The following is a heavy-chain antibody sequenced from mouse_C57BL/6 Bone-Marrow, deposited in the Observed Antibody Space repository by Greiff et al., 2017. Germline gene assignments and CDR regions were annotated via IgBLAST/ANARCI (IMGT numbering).Heavy chain of an antibody. Sequence: VQGAESGPGLVAPSQSLSTTCPVSGLSLTSYAISWVRQPPGKGLEWLGVIWTGGGTNYNSALKSRLSISKDNSKSQVFLKMNSLQTDDTARYYCARGGYDGPPWFAYWGQGTLVTVSA. V-gene: IGHV2-9-1*01. CDR3: ARGGYDGPPWFAY. D-gene: IGHD2-2*01. CDR1: GLSLTSYA. J-gene: IGHJ3*01. CDR2: IWTGGGT.